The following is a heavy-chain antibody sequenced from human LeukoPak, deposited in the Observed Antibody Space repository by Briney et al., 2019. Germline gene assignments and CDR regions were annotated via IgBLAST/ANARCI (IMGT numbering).Heavy chain of an antibody. CDR1: GYSFTTYW. V-gene: IGHV5-51*01. J-gene: IGHJ5*02. D-gene: IGHD2-2*01. Sequence: GESLKISCKVSGYSFTTYWIGGVRQMPGKGLEWMGIIYPGDSDTRYSPSFQGQVTISADKSISTASLQWSSLKASDTAMYYCARHGGGYCRSTSCYLFDPWGQGTLVTVSS. CDR3: ARHGGGYCRSTSCYLFDP. CDR2: IYPGDSDT.